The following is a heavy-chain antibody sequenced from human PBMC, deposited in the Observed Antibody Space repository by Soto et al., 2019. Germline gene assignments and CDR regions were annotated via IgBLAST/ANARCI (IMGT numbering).Heavy chain of an antibody. D-gene: IGHD6-13*01. Sequence: PSETLSLTCTVSGGSISSYYCSWIRQPPGKGLEWIGYIYYSGSTNYNPSLKSRVTISVDTSKNQFSLKLSSVTAADTAVYYCARGMYGYSSLRVAFDIWGQGTMVTVSS. CDR2: IYYSGST. CDR1: GGSISSYY. CDR3: ARGMYGYSSLRVAFDI. J-gene: IGHJ3*02. V-gene: IGHV4-59*01.